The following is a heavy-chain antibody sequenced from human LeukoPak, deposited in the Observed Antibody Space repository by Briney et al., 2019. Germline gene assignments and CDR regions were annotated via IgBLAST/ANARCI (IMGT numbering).Heavy chain of an antibody. D-gene: IGHD2-15*01. CDR1: GGSFSGYY. CDR3: ARPGYCSGGSCYFDY. V-gene: IGHV4-34*01. J-gene: IGHJ4*02. Sequence: PSETLSLTCAVYGGSFSGYYWSWIRQPPGKGLEWIGEINHSGSTNYNPSLKSRVTISVDTSKNQFSLKLSSVTAADTAVYYCARPGYCSGGSCYFDYWGQGTLVTVSS. CDR2: INHSGST.